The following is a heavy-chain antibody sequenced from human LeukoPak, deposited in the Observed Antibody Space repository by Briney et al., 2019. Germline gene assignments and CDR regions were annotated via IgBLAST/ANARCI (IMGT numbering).Heavy chain of an antibody. J-gene: IGHJ6*02. CDR2: IYTSGST. V-gene: IGHV4-4*07. CDR1: GGSISSYY. D-gene: IGHD3-3*01. CDR3: AREWSDFWSGEIYYYYGMDV. Sequence: SETLSLTCTVSGGSISSYYWSWIRQPAGKGLEWIGRIYTSGSTNYNPSLKSRVTMSVDTSKNQFSLKLSSVTAADTAVYYCAREWSDFWSGEIYYYYGMDVRGQGTTVTVSS.